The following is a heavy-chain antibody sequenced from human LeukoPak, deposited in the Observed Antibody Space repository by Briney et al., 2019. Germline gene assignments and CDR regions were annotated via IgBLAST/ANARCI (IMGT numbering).Heavy chain of an antibody. J-gene: IGHJ4*02. D-gene: IGHD2-2*01. V-gene: IGHV4-59*08. Sequence: PSETLSLTCTVSGDSIRTYYWSWIRQPPGKGLEWIAYIYFTGDTSYNPSLKSRVTISVDTSKNQVSLKLRSVTAADTAVYYCARGCSSASCPLDYWSQGTLVTVSS. CDR2: IYFTGDT. CDR3: ARGCSSASCPLDY. CDR1: GDSIRTYY.